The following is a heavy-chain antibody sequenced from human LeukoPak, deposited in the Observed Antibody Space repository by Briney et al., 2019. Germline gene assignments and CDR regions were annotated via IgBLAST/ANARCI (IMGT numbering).Heavy chain of an antibody. Sequence: WETLSLTCTVSGGSISSSSYYWGWIRQPPGKGLEWIGSIYYSGSTYYNPSLKSRVTISVDTSKNQFSLKLSSVTAADTAVYYCAKLRGSGDFDLQYYFDYWGQGTLVTVAS. J-gene: IGHJ4*02. CDR2: IYYSGST. CDR1: GGSISSSSYY. D-gene: IGHD4-11*01. V-gene: IGHV4-39*07. CDR3: AKLRGSGDFDLQYYFDY.